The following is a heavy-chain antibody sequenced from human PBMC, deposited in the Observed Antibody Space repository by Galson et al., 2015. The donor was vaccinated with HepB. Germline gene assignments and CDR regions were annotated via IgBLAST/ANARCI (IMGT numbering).Heavy chain of an antibody. CDR3: ATSRSKHKDYGGNSPLDY. CDR1: GGTFGSYT. J-gene: IGHJ4*02. Sequence: SVKVSCKASGGTFGSYTISWVRQAPGQGLEWMGRIIPILGIANYAQKFQGRVTITADKSTSTAYMELSSPRSEDTAAYYCATSRSKHKDYGGNSPLDYWGQGTLVTVSS. V-gene: IGHV1-69*02. D-gene: IGHD4-23*01. CDR2: IIPILGIA.